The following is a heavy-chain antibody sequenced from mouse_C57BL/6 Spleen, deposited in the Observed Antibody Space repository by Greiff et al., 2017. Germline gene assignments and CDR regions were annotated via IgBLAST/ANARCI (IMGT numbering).Heavy chain of an antibody. CDR3: ARKRDSSGYVAY. Sequence: VQLQQPGAELVKPGASVKMSCKASGYTFTSYWITWVKQRPGQGLEWIGDIYPGSGSTNYNEKFKSKATLTVDTSSSTAYMRLSSLTSEDSAVYYCARKRDSSGYVAYWGQGTLVTVSA. J-gene: IGHJ3*01. V-gene: IGHV1-55*01. CDR2: IYPGSGST. D-gene: IGHD3-2*02. CDR1: GYTFTSYW.